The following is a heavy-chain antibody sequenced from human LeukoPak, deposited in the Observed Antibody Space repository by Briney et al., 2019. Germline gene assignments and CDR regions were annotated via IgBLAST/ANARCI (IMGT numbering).Heavy chain of an antibody. CDR3: ARDHYYDSSGYEY. CDR2: INSDGSST. D-gene: IGHD3-22*01. V-gene: IGHV3-74*01. J-gene: IGHJ4*02. Sequence: GESLRLSCAASGFTFSSYWMHWVRHAPGKGLVWVSRINSDGSSTSYADSVKGRFTISRDNAKNTLYLQMNSLRAEDTAVYYCARDHYYDSSGYEYWGQGTLVTVSS. CDR1: GFTFSSYW.